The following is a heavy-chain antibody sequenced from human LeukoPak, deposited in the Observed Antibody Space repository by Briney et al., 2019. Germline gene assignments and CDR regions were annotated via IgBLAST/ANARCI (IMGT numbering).Heavy chain of an antibody. CDR3: ARRDGYYGSGSYYNFDY. Sequence: GESLKISCKGSGYSFSSYWIAWVRQMPGKGLEWMWIIYPGDSDTRYSPSFQGQVTISADKSINTAYLQWSSLKASDTAMYYCARRDGYYGSGSYYNFDYWGQGTLVTVSS. J-gene: IGHJ4*02. CDR1: GYSFSSYW. V-gene: IGHV5-51*01. D-gene: IGHD3-10*01. CDR2: IYPGDSDT.